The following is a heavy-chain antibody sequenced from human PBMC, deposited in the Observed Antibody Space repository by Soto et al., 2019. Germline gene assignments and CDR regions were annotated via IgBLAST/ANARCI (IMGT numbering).Heavy chain of an antibody. CDR3: AKAGDWNYVYDF. Sequence: GGSLRLSCAASGFTFTHYRIHWVRQAPGKGLVWVSRVNSDGSSTNYADAVKGRFTISRDNSKNMAYLQMNNLTVEDTGVYYCAKAGDWNYVYDFWGQGTLVTVSS. V-gene: IGHV3-74*01. D-gene: IGHD1-7*01. CDR1: GFTFTHYR. J-gene: IGHJ4*02. CDR2: VNSDGSST.